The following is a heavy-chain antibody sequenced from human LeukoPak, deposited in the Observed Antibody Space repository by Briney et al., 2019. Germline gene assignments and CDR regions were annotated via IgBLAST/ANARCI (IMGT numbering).Heavy chain of an antibody. V-gene: IGHV3-23*01. Sequence: PGGSLRLSCAASGFTFSSYAMSWVRQAPGKGLEWVSAISGSGGSTYYADSVKGRFTISRDNSKNTLYLQMNSLRAEDTAVYYCANGGGWWVWPLDYWGQGTLVTVSS. CDR1: GFTFSSYA. CDR3: ANGGGWWVWPLDY. CDR2: ISGSGGST. D-gene: IGHD2-15*01. J-gene: IGHJ4*02.